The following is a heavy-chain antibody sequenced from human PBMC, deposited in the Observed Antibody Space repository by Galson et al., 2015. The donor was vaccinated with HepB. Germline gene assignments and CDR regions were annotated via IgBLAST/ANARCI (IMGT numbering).Heavy chain of an antibody. V-gene: IGHV1-18*04. CDR2: ISGNNGNT. Sequence: SVKVSCKASGYTFTSYGMSWVRQAPGQGLEWMGWISGNNGNTNYAQKFQGRVTMTTDTSTSTAYMELRSLRSDDTAVYYCARDHPTDYGDSGHSYYYGMDVWGQGTTVTVSS. CDR3: ARDHPTDYGDSGHSYYYGMDV. CDR1: GYTFTSYG. J-gene: IGHJ6*02. D-gene: IGHD4-17*01.